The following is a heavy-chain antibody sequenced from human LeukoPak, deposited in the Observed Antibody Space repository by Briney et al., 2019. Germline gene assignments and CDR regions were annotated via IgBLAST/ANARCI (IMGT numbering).Heavy chain of an antibody. CDR3: ARDWASSGSNQVDY. Sequence: SETLSLTCAANGGSFIGYSWSWIRQAPGKGLEWIGEIHHSGSTKYNPSLKSRVTMSVDTSKSQFSLKLSSVTAADTAVYYCARDWASSGSNQVDYWGQGTLVTVSS. D-gene: IGHD3-22*01. CDR2: IHHSGST. J-gene: IGHJ4*02. V-gene: IGHV4-34*01. CDR1: GGSFIGYS.